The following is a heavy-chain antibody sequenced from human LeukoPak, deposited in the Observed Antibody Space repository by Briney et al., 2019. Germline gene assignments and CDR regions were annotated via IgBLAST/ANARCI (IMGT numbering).Heavy chain of an antibody. CDR1: GFIFSSYW. J-gene: IGHJ4*02. V-gene: IGHV3-30*03. CDR2: ISYDGSNE. Sequence: GGSLRLSCAASGFIFSSYWMSWVRQAPGKGLEWVAIISYDGSNEYYADSVKGRFTISRDNSKNTLYLQMNSLRAADTAVYYCARDKGTSCLSSFDYWGQGTLVTVSS. CDR3: ARDKGTSCLSSFDY. D-gene: IGHD6-6*01.